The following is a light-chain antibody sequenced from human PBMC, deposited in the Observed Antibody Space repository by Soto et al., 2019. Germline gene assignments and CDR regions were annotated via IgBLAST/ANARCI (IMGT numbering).Light chain of an antibody. Sequence: QLVLTQPPSVSGAPGQRVTISCTGSSSNIGAGYDVQWYQQRPGTAPKLLISGNSNRPSGVPDRFSGSQSGTSASLAITGLQAEDEADYYCQSYDSSLSGVVFGGGTKLTVL. CDR3: QSYDSSLSGVV. CDR2: GNS. J-gene: IGLJ2*01. CDR1: SSNIGAGYD. V-gene: IGLV1-40*01.